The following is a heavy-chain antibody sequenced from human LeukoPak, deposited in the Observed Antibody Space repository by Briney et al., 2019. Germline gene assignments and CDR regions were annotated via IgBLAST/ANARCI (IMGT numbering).Heavy chain of an antibody. D-gene: IGHD3-22*01. CDR3: ARLWVGRTSGYFDY. CDR1: GGSISSYY. Sequence: SETLSLTCTVSGGSISSYYWSWIRQPPGKGLEWIGYIYYSGSTNYNPSLKSRVTITVDTSKNQFSLKLSSVTAADTAVYYCARLWVGRTSGYFDYWGQGTLVTVSS. J-gene: IGHJ4*02. CDR2: IYYSGST. V-gene: IGHV4-59*08.